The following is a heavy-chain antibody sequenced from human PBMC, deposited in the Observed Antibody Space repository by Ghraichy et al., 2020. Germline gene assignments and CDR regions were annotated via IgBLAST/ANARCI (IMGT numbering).Heavy chain of an antibody. J-gene: IGHJ4*02. V-gene: IGHV4-31*03. CDR2: IYYSGST. CDR3: ARGRLRGDSYAYADY. D-gene: IGHD5-18*01. Sequence: SETLSLTCTVSGGSISSGGYYWSWIRQHPGKGLEWIGYIYYSGSTYYNPSLKSRVTISVDTSKNQFSLKLSSVTAADTAVYYCARGRLRGDSYAYADYWGQGTLVTVSS. CDR1: GGSISSGGYY.